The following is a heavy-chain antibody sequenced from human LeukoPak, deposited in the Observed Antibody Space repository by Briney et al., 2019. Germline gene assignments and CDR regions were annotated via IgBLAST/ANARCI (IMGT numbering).Heavy chain of an antibody. Sequence: PSETLSLTCTGSGGSISSYYWSWIRQPPGKGLEGVGYIYYSGSTHYNPSLKSRVTISVDTSKNQFSLKLSSVTAADTAVYYCARETYDFWSGPLLPYNWFDPWGQGTLVTVSS. D-gene: IGHD3-3*01. CDR1: GGSISSYY. CDR2: IYYSGST. J-gene: IGHJ5*02. V-gene: IGHV4-59*01. CDR3: ARETYDFWSGPLLPYNWFDP.